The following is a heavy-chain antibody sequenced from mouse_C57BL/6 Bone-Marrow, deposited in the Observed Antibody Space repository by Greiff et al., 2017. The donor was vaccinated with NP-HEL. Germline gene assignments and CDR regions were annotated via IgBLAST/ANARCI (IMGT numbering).Heavy chain of an antibody. V-gene: IGHV5-17*01. CDR1: GFTFSDYG. Sequence: EVKVVESGGGLVKPGGSLKLSCAASGFTFSDYGMHWVRQAPEKGLEWVAYISSGSSTIYYADTVKGRFTISRDNAKNTLFLQMTSLRSEDTAMYYCARTPPYYGYGEIFDYWGQGTTLTVSS. CDR2: ISSGSSTI. J-gene: IGHJ2*01. CDR3: ARTPPYYGYGEIFDY. D-gene: IGHD2-9*01.